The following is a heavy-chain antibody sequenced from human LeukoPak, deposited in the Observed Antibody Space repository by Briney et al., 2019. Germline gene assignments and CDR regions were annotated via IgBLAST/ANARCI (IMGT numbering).Heavy chain of an antibody. CDR2: ITDSSSSR. CDR3: ARALYDSSGYYFDY. J-gene: IGHJ4*02. V-gene: IGHV3-21*01. CDR1: GFTFSSYT. D-gene: IGHD3-22*01. Sequence: PGGSLRLSCAASGFTFSSYTMNWVRQAPGKGLEWVSSITDSSSSRYYADSVKGRFTISRDNAKNSLYLQMNSLRAEDTAVYYCARALYDSSGYYFDYWGQGTLVTVSS.